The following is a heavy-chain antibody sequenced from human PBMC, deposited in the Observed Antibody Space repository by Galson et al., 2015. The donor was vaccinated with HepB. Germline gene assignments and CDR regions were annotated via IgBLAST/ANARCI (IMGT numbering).Heavy chain of an antibody. J-gene: IGHJ4*02. CDR2: ISGSGGST. Sequence: SLRLSCAASGFTFSSYAMSWVRQAPGKGLEWVSAISGSGGSTYYADSVKGRFTISRDNSKNTLYLQMNSLRAEDTAVYYCAKDEVPATATFDYWGQGTLVTVSS. CDR3: AKDEVPATATFDY. D-gene: IGHD2-2*01. CDR1: GFTFSSYA. V-gene: IGHV3-23*01.